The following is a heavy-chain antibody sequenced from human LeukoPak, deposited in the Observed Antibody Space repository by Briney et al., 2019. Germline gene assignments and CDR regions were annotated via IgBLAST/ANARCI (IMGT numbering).Heavy chain of an antibody. Sequence: GGSLRLSCAASGFTSSSYWMSWVRQAPGKGLEWVSSVSGTSEYIYYADSVTGRFTISRDNSRNTLYLQMNSLRGDDTAVYYCAKDVGKWESLHFFDYWGQGTLVTVSS. CDR2: VSGTSEYI. J-gene: IGHJ4*02. CDR1: GFTSSSYW. D-gene: IGHD1-26*01. CDR3: AKDVGKWESLHFFDY. V-gene: IGHV3-21*04.